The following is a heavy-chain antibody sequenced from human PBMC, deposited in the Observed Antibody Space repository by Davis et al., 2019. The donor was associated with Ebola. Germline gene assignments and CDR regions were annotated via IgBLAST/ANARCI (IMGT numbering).Heavy chain of an antibody. D-gene: IGHD2-2*01. Sequence: PSETLSLTCTVSGGSVGSGSYPWRSIRQPPVQGQGRSAYIYYSGNTNYNPSLKSRVTISVDTSKNQFSLKLSSVTAADTAVYYCGRVEACSSTSCHGGYYYGMDVWGQGTTVTVSS. CDR2: IYYSGNT. J-gene: IGHJ6*02. V-gene: IGHV4-61*01. CDR1: GGSVGSGSYP. CDR3: GRVEACSSTSCHGGYYYGMDV.